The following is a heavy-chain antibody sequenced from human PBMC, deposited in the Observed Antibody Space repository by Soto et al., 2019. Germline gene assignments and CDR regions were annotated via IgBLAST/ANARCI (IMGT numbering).Heavy chain of an antibody. CDR3: ARTSGSGIRGYFDY. V-gene: IGHV3-33*01. Sequence: QVQLVESGGGVVQPGRSLRLSCAASGFTFSSYGMHWVRQAPGKGLEWVAVIWYDGSNKYYADSVKGRFTISRDNSKNPRYLQMNSLRAEDTAVYYCARTSGSGIRGYFDYWGQGTLVTVSS. J-gene: IGHJ4*02. D-gene: IGHD3-10*01. CDR1: GFTFSSYG. CDR2: IWYDGSNK.